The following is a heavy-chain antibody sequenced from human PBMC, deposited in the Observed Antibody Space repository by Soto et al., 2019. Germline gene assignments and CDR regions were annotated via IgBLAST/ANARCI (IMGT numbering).Heavy chain of an antibody. CDR1: GYTFTSYG. CDR3: ARVRRHLGIAASGY. Sequence: ASVKVSCKASGYTFTSYGISWVRQAPGQGLEWMGWISAYNGNTNYAQKLQGRVTMTTDTSTSTAYMELRSLRSDDTAVYYCARVRRHLGIAASGYWGQGTLVTVSS. D-gene: IGHD6-13*01. J-gene: IGHJ4*02. V-gene: IGHV1-18*01. CDR2: ISAYNGNT.